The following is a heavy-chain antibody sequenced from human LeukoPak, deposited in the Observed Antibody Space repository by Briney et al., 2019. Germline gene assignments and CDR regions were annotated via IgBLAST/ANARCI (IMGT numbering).Heavy chain of an antibody. Sequence: PGGPLRLSCTVSGFTVSSNSMSWVRQAPGKGLEWVSFIYSAGSTHYSDSVKGRFTISIDNSKNTLYLQMNSLRAEDTAVYYCAREDNWFDPWGQGTLVTVSS. CDR2: IYSAGST. J-gene: IGHJ5*02. CDR3: AREDNWFDP. V-gene: IGHV3-53*01. CDR1: GFTVSSNS.